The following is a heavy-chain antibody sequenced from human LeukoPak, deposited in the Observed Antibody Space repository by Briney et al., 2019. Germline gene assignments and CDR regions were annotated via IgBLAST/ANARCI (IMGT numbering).Heavy chain of an antibody. CDR2: ISWNSGNI. CDR1: GFTFDDYA. CDR3: AKDIGVITPAYCFDY. Sequence: PGRSLRLSCAASGFTFDDYAMHWVRQAPGKGLEWVSGISWNSGNIDYADPVKGRFTISRDNAKNSLYLQMNSLRAEDTALYYCAKDIGVITPAYCFDYWGQGTLVTVSS. D-gene: IGHD4-23*01. J-gene: IGHJ4*02. V-gene: IGHV3-9*01.